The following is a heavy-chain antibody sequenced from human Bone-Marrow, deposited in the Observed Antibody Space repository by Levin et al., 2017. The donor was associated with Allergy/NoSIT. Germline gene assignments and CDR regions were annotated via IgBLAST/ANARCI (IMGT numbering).Heavy chain of an antibody. Sequence: GESLKISCAASGFTFSDYYMSWLRQAPGKGLEWVSYISSSGSTIYYADSVKGRFTISRDNAKNSLYLQMNSLRAEDTAVYYCARARSGYYHAYAFDIWGQGTVVTVSS. CDR2: ISSSGSTI. J-gene: IGHJ3*02. D-gene: IGHD3-22*01. V-gene: IGHV3-11*01. CDR3: ARARSGYYHAYAFDI. CDR1: GFTFSDYY.